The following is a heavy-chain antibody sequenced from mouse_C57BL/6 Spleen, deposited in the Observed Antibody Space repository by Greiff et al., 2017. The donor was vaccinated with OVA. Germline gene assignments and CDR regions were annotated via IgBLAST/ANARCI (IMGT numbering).Heavy chain of an antibody. Sequence: QVQLKQPGAELVRPGSSVKLSCKASGYTFTSYWMHWVKQRPIQGLEWIGNIDPSDSETHYNQKFKDKATLTVDKSSSTAYMQLSSLTSEDSAVYYCARKGNFWDYWGQGTTLTVSS. J-gene: IGHJ2*01. CDR3: ARKGNFWDY. CDR1: GYTFTSYW. V-gene: IGHV1-52*01. CDR2: IDPSDSET.